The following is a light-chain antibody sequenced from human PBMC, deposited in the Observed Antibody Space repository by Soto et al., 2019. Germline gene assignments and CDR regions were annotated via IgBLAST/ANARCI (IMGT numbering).Light chain of an antibody. J-gene: IGKJ2*01. Sequence: EIVLTQSPGTLSLSPGERATLSCRASPSVSSSYLAWYQQKPGQAPRLLIYGASSSATGIPDRFSGSGSVTAFTLAISRLEPEDFAVYYCEQYDSSPPYTFGQGTKLEIK. CDR2: GAS. V-gene: IGKV3-20*01. CDR3: EQYDSSPPYT. CDR1: PSVSSSY.